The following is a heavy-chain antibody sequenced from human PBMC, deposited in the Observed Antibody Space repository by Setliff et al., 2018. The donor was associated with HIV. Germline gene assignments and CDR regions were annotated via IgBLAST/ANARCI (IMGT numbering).Heavy chain of an antibody. CDR1: SGYMSGHF. CDR2: IYLGETT. Sequence: SETLSPTCTVASGYMSGHFWTWIRQTPGEGLEWIGNIYLGETTNYNPSLKSRATISLDTSNRQFSLHLTSVTAADTAIYYCARDPSQYLDFLFDPQPCNAWGHGTMVTVSS. V-gene: IGHV4-59*11. J-gene: IGHJ3*01. CDR3: ARDPSQYLDFLFDPQPCNA. D-gene: IGHD3-9*01.